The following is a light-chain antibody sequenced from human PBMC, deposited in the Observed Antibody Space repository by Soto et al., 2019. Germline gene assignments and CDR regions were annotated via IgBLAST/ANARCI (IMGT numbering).Light chain of an antibody. CDR3: QQYGSSPLT. CDR2: GAS. CDR1: QSVSSSY. V-gene: IGKV3-20*01. J-gene: IGKJ3*01. Sequence: EIVLTQSPGTLSLSPGERATLSCRASQSVSSSYLAWYQQKPGQAPRLLIYGASSRATGIPDRFSGSGSGTDVPLTISRLEPEDFAVYYCQQYGSSPLTFGPGTKVDIK.